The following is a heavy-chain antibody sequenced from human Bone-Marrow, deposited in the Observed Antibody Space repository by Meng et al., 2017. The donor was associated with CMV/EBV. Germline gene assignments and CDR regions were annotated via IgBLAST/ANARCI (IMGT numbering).Heavy chain of an antibody. CDR2: IRSKAYGGTT. D-gene: IGHD3-22*01. CDR3: TRDRLRYYYDSSGYYYFDY. Sequence: GESLKISCTASGFTFGDYAMSWVRQAPGKGLEWVGFIRSKAYGGTTEYAASVKGRFTISRDDSKSIAYLQMNSLKTEDTAVYYCTRDRLRYYYDSSGYYYFDYWGQGTLVTVSS. V-gene: IGHV3-49*04. J-gene: IGHJ4*02. CDR1: GFTFGDYA.